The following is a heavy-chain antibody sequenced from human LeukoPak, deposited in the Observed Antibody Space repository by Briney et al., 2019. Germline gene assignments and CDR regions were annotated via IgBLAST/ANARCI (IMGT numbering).Heavy chain of an antibody. CDR1: GFIFSTYA. CDR2: ISYSVGRT. J-gene: IGHJ4*01. CDR3: AKGYSGSYLADFDY. D-gene: IGHD1-26*01. Sequence: GGSLRLSCAASGFIFSTYAMSWVRQAPGKGLEWVSSISYSVGRTYYADSVKGRFTISRDDSKNTLYLSMDSLRAEDTAIYYCAKGYSGSYLADFDYWGHGTLVTVSS. V-gene: IGHV3-23*01.